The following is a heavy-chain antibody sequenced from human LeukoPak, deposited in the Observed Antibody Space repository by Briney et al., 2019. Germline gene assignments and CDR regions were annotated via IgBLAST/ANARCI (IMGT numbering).Heavy chain of an antibody. V-gene: IGHV3-21*01. CDR1: GFTFSSYS. CDR3: ARDAFHCSSTSCYVIYYYYGMDV. CDR2: ISSSSSNI. Sequence: GGSLRLSCAASGFTFSSYSMNWVRQAPGKRLEWVSSISSSSSNIYYADSVKGRFTISRDNAKNSLYLQMNSLRAEDTAVYYCARDAFHCSSTSCYVIYYYYGMDVWGQGTTVTVSS. J-gene: IGHJ6*02. D-gene: IGHD2-2*01.